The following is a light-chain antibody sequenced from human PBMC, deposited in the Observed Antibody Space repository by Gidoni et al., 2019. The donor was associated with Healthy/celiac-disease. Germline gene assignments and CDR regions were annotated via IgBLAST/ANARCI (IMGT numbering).Light chain of an antibody. CDR1: QDISNY. V-gene: IGKV1-33*01. CDR2: YSS. CDR3: QQYDNLTAIT. J-gene: IGKJ5*01. Sequence: DIQMTQSPSSLSASVGDRVTITCQASQDISNYLNWYQQKPGKAPKLLIYYSSNLETGVPSRFSGSGSGTDFTFSISSLQPEDIATYYCQQYDNLTAITFGQGIRLEIK.